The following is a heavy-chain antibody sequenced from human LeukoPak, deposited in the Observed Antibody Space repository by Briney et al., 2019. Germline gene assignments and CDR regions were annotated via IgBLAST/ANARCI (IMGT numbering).Heavy chain of an antibody. CDR3: ARHSRTYGDYAY. J-gene: IGHJ4*02. D-gene: IGHD4-17*01. V-gene: IGHV4-39*01. Sequence: SETLSLTCTVSGGSIRSPGYYWGWTRQPPGKGLEWIGSMYYSGSSFYNPSLKSRVTISVDTSKNQFSLKLSSVTAADTAVYYCARHSRTYGDYAYWGQGTLVTVSS. CDR1: GGSIRSPGYY. CDR2: MYYSGSS.